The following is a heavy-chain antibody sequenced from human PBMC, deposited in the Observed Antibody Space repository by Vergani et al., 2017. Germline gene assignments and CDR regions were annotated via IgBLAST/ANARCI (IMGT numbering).Heavy chain of an antibody. CDR1: GDSISSGSFY. D-gene: IGHD6-13*01. CDR3: AKTGIASVGTGGVL. CDR2: FHIGGTT. J-gene: IGHJ1*01. V-gene: IGHV4-61*02. Sequence: QVQLQESGPRLVKPSQTLSLTCTVSGDSISSGSFYWTWIRQPAGKGLEWIGRFHIGGTTHYNPSLKSRVSISLDTSTNQFSLTLRSVTAADTALYYCAKTGIASVGTGGVLWGQGTQVTVSS.